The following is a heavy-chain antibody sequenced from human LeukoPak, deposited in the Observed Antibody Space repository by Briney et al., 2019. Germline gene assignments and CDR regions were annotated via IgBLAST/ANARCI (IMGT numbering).Heavy chain of an antibody. CDR3: ATPPYSSGWVNFDY. CDR1: GGSIRTSSYY. V-gene: IGHV4-39*07. D-gene: IGHD6-19*01. Sequence: SETLSLTCAVYGGSIRTSSYYWGWIRQPPGKGLQWIGSIYYSGSTYFNPSLKSRVTISVDRSKNQFSLKLSSVTAADTAVYYCATPPYSSGWVNFDYWGQGTLVTVSS. J-gene: IGHJ4*02. CDR2: IYYSGST.